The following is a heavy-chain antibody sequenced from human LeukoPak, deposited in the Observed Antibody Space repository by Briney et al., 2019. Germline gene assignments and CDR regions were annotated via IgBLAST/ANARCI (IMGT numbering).Heavy chain of an antibody. J-gene: IGHJ4*02. V-gene: IGHV3-23*01. CDR3: ARDSRPYGSGSYYNWGYFDY. CDR2: ISDTGGST. Sequence: GGSLRLSCAVSGITLSNYGMSWVRQAPGKGLEWVAGISDTGGSTNYADSVKGRFTISRDNPKNTLYLQMNSLRAEDTAVYYCARDSRPYGSGSYYNWGYFDYWGQGTLVTVSS. D-gene: IGHD3-10*01. CDR1: GITLSNYG.